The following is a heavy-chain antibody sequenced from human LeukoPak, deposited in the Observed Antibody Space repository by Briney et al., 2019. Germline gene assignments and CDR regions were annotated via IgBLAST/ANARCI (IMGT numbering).Heavy chain of an antibody. J-gene: IGHJ4*02. Sequence: GGSLRLSCAASGFTFSSYEMNWVRQAPGKGLEWVSYISSSGSTIYYADSVKGRFTISRDNAKNSLYLQMTSLRAEDTAVYYCARSRLGRAAGLVGGVGGGLRCWGQGTLVTVSS. CDR3: ARSRLGRAAGLVGGVGGGLRC. CDR1: GFTFSSYE. D-gene: IGHD3-16*01. CDR2: ISSSGSTI. V-gene: IGHV3-48*03.